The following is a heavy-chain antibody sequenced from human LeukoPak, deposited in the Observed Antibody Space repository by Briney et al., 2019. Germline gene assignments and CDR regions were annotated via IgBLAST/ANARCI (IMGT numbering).Heavy chain of an antibody. J-gene: IGHJ6*02. D-gene: IGHD3-10*01. CDR2: INHSGST. Sequence: SETLSLTCAVYGGSFSGYYWSWIRQPPGKGLEWIGEINHSGSTSYNPSLKSRVTISVDTSKNQFSLKLSSVTAADTAVYYCARVAGTMVRGVIITYYYYGMDVWGQGTTVTVSS. CDR3: ARVAGTMVRGVIITYYYYGMDV. CDR1: GGSFSGYY. V-gene: IGHV4-34*01.